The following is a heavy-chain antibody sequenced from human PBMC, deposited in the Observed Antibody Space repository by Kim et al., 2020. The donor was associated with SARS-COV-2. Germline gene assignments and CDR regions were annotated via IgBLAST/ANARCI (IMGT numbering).Heavy chain of an antibody. CDR3: VRGGRDGYTHAFDI. V-gene: IGHV3-21*01. Sequence: GGSLRLSCAASGFTFSSYSMNWVRQAPGKGLEWVSSISSSSSYIYYADSVKGRFTISRDNAKNSLYLQMNSLRAEDTAVYYCVRGGRDGYTHAFDIWGQGTMVTVSS. D-gene: IGHD5-12*01. CDR2: ISSSSSYI. J-gene: IGHJ3*02. CDR1: GFTFSSYS.